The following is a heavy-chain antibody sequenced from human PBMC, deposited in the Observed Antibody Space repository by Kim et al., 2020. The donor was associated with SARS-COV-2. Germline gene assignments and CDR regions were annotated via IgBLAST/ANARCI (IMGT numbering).Heavy chain of an antibody. CDR2: IYSGGST. D-gene: IGHD3-10*01. J-gene: IGHJ3*02. CDR3: ASDYYGSGADAFDI. V-gene: IGHV3-53*01. Sequence: GGSLRLSCAASGFTVSSNYMSWVRQAPGKGLEWVSVIYSGGSTYYADSVKGRFTISRDNSKNTLYLQMNSLRAEDTAVYYCASDYYGSGADAFDIWGQGTMVTVSS. CDR1: GFTVSSNY.